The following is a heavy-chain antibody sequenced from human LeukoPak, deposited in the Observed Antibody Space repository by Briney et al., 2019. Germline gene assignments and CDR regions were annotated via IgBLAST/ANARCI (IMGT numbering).Heavy chain of an antibody. CDR2: ISGSGGST. CDR3: AKDLSRLYYFYPMDV. CDR1: GFTFTTYA. Sequence: QPGGPLRLSCEASGFTFTTYAINWVRQAPGKGLEWVSAISGSGGSTYYADSVKGRFTISRDNSKNTLYLQMNSLRAEDTAVYYCAKDLSRLYYFYPMDVWGQGTTVTVSS. V-gene: IGHV3-23*01. J-gene: IGHJ6*02.